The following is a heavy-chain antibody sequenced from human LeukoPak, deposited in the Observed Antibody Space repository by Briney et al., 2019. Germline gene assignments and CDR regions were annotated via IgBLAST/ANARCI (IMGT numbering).Heavy chain of an antibody. CDR2: IDYSGST. Sequence: SETLSLTCTVSGDSISSYYWSWIRQPPGKGLEWIGYIDYSGSTNYNPSFKSRVTISADTSKNQLSLKVSSVTAADTAVYYCARDSSAGSGYDHSDYWGQGTLVIVSS. CDR3: ARDSSAGSGYDHSDY. CDR1: GDSISSYY. V-gene: IGHV4-59*01. J-gene: IGHJ4*02. D-gene: IGHD5-12*01.